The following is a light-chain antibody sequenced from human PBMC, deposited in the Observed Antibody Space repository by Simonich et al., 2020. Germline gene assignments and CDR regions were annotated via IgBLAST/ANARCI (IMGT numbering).Light chain of an antibody. CDR1: QSVSSSY. Sequence: EIVLTQSPGTLSLSPGERATLSCRASQSVSSSYLAWYQQKPGLAPRLLIYDASSRATGIPDRFSGSVSGTDFTLTISRLEPEDFAVYYCQQYGSSLMYTFGQGTKLEIK. V-gene: IGKV3D-20*01. CDR3: QQYGSSLMYT. J-gene: IGKJ2*01. CDR2: DAS.